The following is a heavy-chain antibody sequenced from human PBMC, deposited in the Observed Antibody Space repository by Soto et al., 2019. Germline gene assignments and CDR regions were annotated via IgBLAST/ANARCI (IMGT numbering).Heavy chain of an antibody. D-gene: IGHD6-19*01. Sequence: GGSLRLSCAASGFTFSSYAMSWVRQAPGKGLEWVSAISGSGGSTYYADSVKGRFTISRDNSKNTLYLQMNSLRAEDTAVYYCAKDRSGWYQDPEIDAFDIWGQGTMVTVSS. CDR2: ISGSGGST. CDR3: AKDRSGWYQDPEIDAFDI. J-gene: IGHJ3*02. V-gene: IGHV3-23*01. CDR1: GFTFSSYA.